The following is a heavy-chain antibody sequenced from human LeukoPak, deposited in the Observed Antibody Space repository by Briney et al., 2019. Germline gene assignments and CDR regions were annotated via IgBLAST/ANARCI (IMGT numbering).Heavy chain of an antibody. Sequence: GESLKISCKGSGYSFSSYWIGWVRQMPGKGLEWMGIIYPRDSDTRYSPSFRGQVNISVDKSINSAYLLWSSLKASDTAMYYCARRRDGTGSPLEYWGQGTLVTVSS. J-gene: IGHJ4*02. CDR1: GYSFSSYW. CDR3: ARRRDGTGSPLEY. D-gene: IGHD2-8*02. CDR2: IYPRDSDT. V-gene: IGHV5-51*01.